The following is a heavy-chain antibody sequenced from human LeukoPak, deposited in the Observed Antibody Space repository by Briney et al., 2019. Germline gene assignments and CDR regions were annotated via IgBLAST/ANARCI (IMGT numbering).Heavy chain of an antibody. J-gene: IGHJ6*02. CDR3: ARILPDYSNYEPNYYYYYGMDV. V-gene: IGHV1-46*01. CDR1: GYTFPSYF. Sequence: ASVKVSCKASGYTFPSYFMHWVRQAPGQGLEWMGIINPTGGSTTYAQKFQGRVTMTRDTSTSTVYMELSSLRSDDTAVYYCARILPDYSNYEPNYYYYYGMDVWGQGTTVTVSS. CDR2: INPTGGST. D-gene: IGHD4-11*01.